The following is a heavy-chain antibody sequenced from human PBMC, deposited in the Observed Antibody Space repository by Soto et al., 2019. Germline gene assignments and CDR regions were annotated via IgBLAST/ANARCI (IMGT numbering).Heavy chain of an antibody. Sequence: QVQLVQSGAEVKKPGASVKVSCKASGYTFTSYGISWVRQAPAQGLEWMGWISSYNGNTNYAQKVQGRVTMTTDKSTSTTDLSLRSLRTDDAAVYYCAGGPLYCTSTSCYSGVTWFDPWGQGTLVTVS. D-gene: IGHD2-2*01. CDR3: AGGPLYCTSTSCYSGVTWFDP. CDR1: GYTFTSYG. CDR2: ISSYNGNT. J-gene: IGHJ5*02. V-gene: IGHV1-18*04.